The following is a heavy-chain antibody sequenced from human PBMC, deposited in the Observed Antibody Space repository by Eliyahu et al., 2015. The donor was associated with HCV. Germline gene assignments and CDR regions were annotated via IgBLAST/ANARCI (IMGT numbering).Heavy chain of an antibody. CDR3: ARGSRGVMIINYYSSLDV. Sequence: QMQLQQWGAGLLKPSETLSLXCXVYGGXFXGYYWTWXRQPPGKGLXWLADINHSGRTNYXPSXQSRATISLDTSKNQVSLTLTSVTAADTAVYYCARGSRGVMIINYYSSLDVWAQGTTVTVSS. CDR1: GGXFXGYY. V-gene: IGHV4-34*01. D-gene: IGHD3-16*01. J-gene: IGHJ6*02. CDR2: INHSGRT.